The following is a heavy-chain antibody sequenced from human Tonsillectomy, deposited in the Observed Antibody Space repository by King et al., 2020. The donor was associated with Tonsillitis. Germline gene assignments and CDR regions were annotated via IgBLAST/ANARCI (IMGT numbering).Heavy chain of an antibody. CDR1: RFAFRDYF. CDR2: ISSSSDFT. J-gene: IGHJ6*02. CDR3: VRGRFLNGLDV. Sequence: QLVQSGGGLVKPGGSLRLSCAASRFAFRDYFMSWIRQAPGKGLGCITYISSSSDFTTYAGSVKGRFTISRDNAKDSLYLQMNSLRAEDTAVYYSVRGRFLNGLDVWGQGTTVTVSS. D-gene: IGHD3-3*01. V-gene: IGHV3-11*06.